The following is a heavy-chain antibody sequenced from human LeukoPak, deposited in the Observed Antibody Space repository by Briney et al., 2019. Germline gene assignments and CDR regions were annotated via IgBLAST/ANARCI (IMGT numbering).Heavy chain of an antibody. CDR2: MYTRGTT. CDR1: GLNVSRNY. CDR3: AKDLFSVVGSVEMATIVDY. Sequence: GGSLRLSCVASGLNVSRNYMTWVRQAPGKGLDWVSVMYTRGTTDYADSVKGRFTISRDDSKNTLYLQMNSLRAEDTAVYYCAKDLFSVVGSVEMATIVDYWGQGTLVTVSS. J-gene: IGHJ4*02. D-gene: IGHD5-24*01. V-gene: IGHV3-66*01.